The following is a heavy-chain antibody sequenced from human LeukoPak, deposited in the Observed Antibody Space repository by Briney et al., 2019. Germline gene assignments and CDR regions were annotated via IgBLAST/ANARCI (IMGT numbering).Heavy chain of an antibody. CDR3: ARQIYDGRSD. CDR2: MSYSGTT. D-gene: IGHD3-16*01. CDR1: GDSISSTSYY. Sequence: RTSETLSLTCTISGDSISSTSYYWGWIRQPPGKGLEWIASMSYSGTTYYNPSLNSRVTISIGTSKNQVSLKVRSVTAADTAVYYCARQIYDGRSDWGQGTLVTVSS. V-gene: IGHV4-39*01. J-gene: IGHJ4*02.